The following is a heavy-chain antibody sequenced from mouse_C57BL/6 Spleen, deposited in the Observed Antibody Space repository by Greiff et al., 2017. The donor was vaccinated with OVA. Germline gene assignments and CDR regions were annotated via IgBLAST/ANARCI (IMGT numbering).Heavy chain of an antibody. CDR2: IYPRSGNT. CDR3: ARYLLRYYAMDY. V-gene: IGHV1-81*01. J-gene: IGHJ4*01. CDR1: GYTFTSYG. Sequence: VKLVESGPELVKPGASVKISCKASGYTFTSYGISWVKQRTGQGLEWIGEIYPRSGNTYYNEKFKGKATLTADKSSSTAYMELRSLTSEDSAVYFCARYLLRYYAMDYWGQGTSVTVSS. D-gene: IGHD1-1*01.